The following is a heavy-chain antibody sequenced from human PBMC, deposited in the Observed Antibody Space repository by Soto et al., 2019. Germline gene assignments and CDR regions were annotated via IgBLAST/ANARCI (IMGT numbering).Heavy chain of an antibody. J-gene: IGHJ5*02. CDR1: GFTFSSYS. D-gene: IGHD1-1*01. CDR2: ISSSSSYI. CDR3: ARDPASFRDTTFDP. Sequence: PGGSLRLSCAASGFTFSSYSMNWVRQAPGKGLEWVSSISSSSSYIYYADSVKGRFTISRDNAKNSLYLQMNSLRAEDTAVYYCARDPASFRDTTFDPWGQGTLVTV. V-gene: IGHV3-21*01.